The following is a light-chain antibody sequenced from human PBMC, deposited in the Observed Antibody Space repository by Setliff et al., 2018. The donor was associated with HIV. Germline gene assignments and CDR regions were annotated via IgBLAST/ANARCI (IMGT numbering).Light chain of an antibody. CDR3: AAWDVSLNGPV. Sequence: QSVLTQPPSASGTPGQRVPISCSGSTSNIGTNTVNWYQQFPGTAPKLIIYSNNQRLPGVPDRFSGSKSGSSASLAISGLQSEDEADYYCAAWDVSLNGPVFGGGTKVTVL. CDR2: SNN. CDR1: TSNIGTNT. J-gene: IGLJ2*01. V-gene: IGLV1-44*01.